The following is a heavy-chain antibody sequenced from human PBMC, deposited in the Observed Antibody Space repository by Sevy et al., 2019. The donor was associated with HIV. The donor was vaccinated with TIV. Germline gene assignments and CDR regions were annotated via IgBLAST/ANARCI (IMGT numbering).Heavy chain of an antibody. CDR2: IGTAGDT. J-gene: IGHJ3*02. CDR3: ARGFYYGHAFDI. V-gene: IGHV3-13*01. D-gene: IGHD3-10*01. Sequence: GGSLRLSCAASGFTFSSYDMHWVRQATGKGLEWVSAIGTAGDTYYPGSVKGRFTISRENAKNSLYLQMNSLRAGDTALYYCARGFYYGHAFDIWGQGTMVTVSS. CDR1: GFTFSSYD.